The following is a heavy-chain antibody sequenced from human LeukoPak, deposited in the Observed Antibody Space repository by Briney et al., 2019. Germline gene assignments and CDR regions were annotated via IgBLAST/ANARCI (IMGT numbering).Heavy chain of an antibody. CDR2: INPSGDST. D-gene: IGHD2-2*01. Sequence: ASVKVSCKASGYTFTNYYIHWVRQAPGQGLEWMGIINPSGDSTSYAQKFQGRVTMARDMSTSTVYMELSSLRSEDTAVYYCARGVFDQLRHLYYYYYYMDVWGKGTTVTVSS. CDR3: ARGVFDQLRHLYYYYYYMDV. J-gene: IGHJ6*03. CDR1: GYTFTNYY. V-gene: IGHV1-46*01.